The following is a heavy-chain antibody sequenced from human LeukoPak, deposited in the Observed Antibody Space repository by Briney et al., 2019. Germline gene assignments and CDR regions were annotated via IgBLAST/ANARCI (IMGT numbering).Heavy chain of an antibody. CDR2: IKEDSSDK. D-gene: IGHD3-3*01. Sequence: GGSLRLSCAASGFTFNNYWMNWVRQAPGKGLEWVANIKEDSSDKNYVDSMKGRFTISRDNAKNPLYLQMNSLRAEDTAIYYCARESGRFRFDSWGQGTLVTVSS. CDR3: ARESGRFRFDS. J-gene: IGHJ5*01. CDR1: GFTFNNYW. V-gene: IGHV3-7*01.